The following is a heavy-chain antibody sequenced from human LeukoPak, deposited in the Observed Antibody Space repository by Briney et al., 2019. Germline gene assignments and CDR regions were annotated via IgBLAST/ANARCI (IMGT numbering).Heavy chain of an antibody. CDR1: GFTFSDHY. CDR2: ISSSSSYT. V-gene: IGHV3-11*06. Sequence: GGSLRLSCAASGFTFSDHYRSWIRQAPGKVLELVAYISSSSSYTNYADSVKGRFTISRDNAKNSLYLQMNSLRAEDTVVYYCARAIGSPLDYWGQGTLVTVSS. D-gene: IGHD1-26*01. J-gene: IGHJ4*02. CDR3: ARAIGSPLDY.